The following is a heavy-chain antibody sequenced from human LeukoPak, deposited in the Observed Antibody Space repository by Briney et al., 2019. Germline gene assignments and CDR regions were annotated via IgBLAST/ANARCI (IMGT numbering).Heavy chain of an antibody. CDR3: ARESGGYVDY. CDR1: DVSINNYY. CDR2: LHNTGRT. Sequence: PSETLSLTCTVSDVSINNYYWSWIRQPPGKGLEWIGYLHNTGRTNYNPSLKSRVTISVDTSKNQFSLKLSSVTAADTAVYYCARESGGYVDYWGQGTLVTVSS. J-gene: IGHJ4*02. V-gene: IGHV4-59*12. D-gene: IGHD1-26*01.